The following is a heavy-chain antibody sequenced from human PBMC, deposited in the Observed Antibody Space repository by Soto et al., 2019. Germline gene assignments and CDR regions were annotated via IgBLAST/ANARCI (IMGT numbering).Heavy chain of an antibody. CDR1: GAPISSGGFY. V-gene: IGHV4-31*03. J-gene: IGHJ5*02. Sequence: SETLSLTCNVSGAPISSGGFYWSWIRQHPGKVPEWIGYIYNSGTTFYNPSLGSRVTMSLDAAKNHFSLELRSVTVADTAVYYCAREPISTPRGVTQVDPWGQGTQVTVSS. CDR3: AREPISTPRGVTQVDP. CDR2: IYNSGTT. D-gene: IGHD3-10*01.